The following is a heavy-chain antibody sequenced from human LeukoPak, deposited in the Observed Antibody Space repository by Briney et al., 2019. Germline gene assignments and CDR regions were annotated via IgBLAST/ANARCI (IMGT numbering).Heavy chain of an antibody. V-gene: IGHV3-48*04. J-gene: IGHJ6*02. D-gene: IGHD3-10*01. CDR1: GFTFSSYA. Sequence: GGSLRLSCAASGFTFSSYAMSWVRQAPGKGLEWVSYISSSGSTIYYADSVKGRFTISRDNAKNSLYLQMNSLRAEDTAVYYCARETIRFGYYGMDVWGQGTTVTVSS. CDR3: ARETIRFGYYGMDV. CDR2: ISSSGSTI.